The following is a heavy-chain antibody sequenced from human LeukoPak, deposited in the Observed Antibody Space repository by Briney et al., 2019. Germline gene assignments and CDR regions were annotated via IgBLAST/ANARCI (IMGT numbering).Heavy chain of an antibody. D-gene: IGHD2-2*02. CDR3: ASLYTGYFDY. Sequence: SETLSLTCTVSGGSISSSSYYWGWIRQPPGKGLEWIGSIYYSGSTYYNPSLKSRVTISVDTSKNQFSLKLRSVTAADTAVYYCASLYTGYFDYWGQGTLVTVSS. CDR2: IYYSGST. V-gene: IGHV4-39*07. J-gene: IGHJ4*02. CDR1: GGSISSSSYY.